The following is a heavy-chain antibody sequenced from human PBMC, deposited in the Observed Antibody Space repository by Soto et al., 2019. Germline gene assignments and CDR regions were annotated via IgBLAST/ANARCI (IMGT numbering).Heavy chain of an antibody. CDR1: GYTFISYW. CDR3: VRTTAPYGGNRGYYYYGMDV. V-gene: IGHV5-51*01. D-gene: IGHD2-15*01. Sequence: GESLKISCKGSGYTFISYWIGWVRQMPGKGLEWMGIIYPGDSESRYSPSFQGQVTISADKSISTAYLQWGSLKASDTAMYYCVRTTAPYGGNRGYYYYGMDVWGQGTTVTVSS. J-gene: IGHJ6*02. CDR2: IYPGDSES.